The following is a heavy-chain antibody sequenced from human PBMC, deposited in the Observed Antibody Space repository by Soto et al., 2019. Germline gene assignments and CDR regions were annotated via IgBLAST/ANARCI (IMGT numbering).Heavy chain of an antibody. CDR3: ARMRGFITTPPLYYNGLDV. J-gene: IGHJ6*02. D-gene: IGHD3-10*01. Sequence: APWRSSSRPSGYTFTAIRCSWGHKPLEKGLAWMGWISAYNGNTNYAQRLQGRVTMTTDRSTSTAYMELRSLRSDDTGVYYCARMRGFITTPPLYYNGLDVWGQGTTVTVSS. CDR2: ISAYNGNT. V-gene: IGHV1-18*01. CDR1: GYTFTAIR.